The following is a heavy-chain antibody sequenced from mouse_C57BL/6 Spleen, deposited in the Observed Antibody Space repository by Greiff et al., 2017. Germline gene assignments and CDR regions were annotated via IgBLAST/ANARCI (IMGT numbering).Heavy chain of an antibody. V-gene: IGHV6-3*01. J-gene: IGHJ3*01. CDR2: IRLKSDNYAT. D-gene: IGHD1-1*01. CDR1: GFTFSNYW. Sequence: EVKLVESGGGLVQPGGSMKLSCVASGFTFSNYWMNWVRQSPEKGLEWVAQIRLKSDNYATHYAESVKGRLTISRDDSKSSVYLLIHNLRAEDTGIYYCTRHYYGSSGFAYWGQGTLVTVSA. CDR3: TRHYYGSSGFAY.